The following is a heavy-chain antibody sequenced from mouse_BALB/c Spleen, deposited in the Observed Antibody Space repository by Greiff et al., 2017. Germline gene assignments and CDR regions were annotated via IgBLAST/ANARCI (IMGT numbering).Heavy chain of an antibody. CDR3: ARGVLTSVDY. Sequence: EVQGVESGGGLVQPGGSRKLSCAASGFTFSSFGMHWVRQAPEKGLEWVAYISSGSSTIYYADTVKGRFTISRDNPKNTLFLQMTSLRSEDTAMYYCARGVLTSVDYWGQGTSVTVSS. V-gene: IGHV5-17*02. D-gene: IGHD3-1*01. J-gene: IGHJ4*01. CDR1: GFTFSSFG. CDR2: ISSGSSTI.